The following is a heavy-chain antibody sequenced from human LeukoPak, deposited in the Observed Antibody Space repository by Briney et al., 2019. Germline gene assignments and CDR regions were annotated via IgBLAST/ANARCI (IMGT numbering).Heavy chain of an antibody. J-gene: IGHJ4*02. Sequence: GGSLRLSCAASRFTFSSYSMNWVRQAPGKGLEWVSAITGGGDTTYYADSVKGRFTISRDNSKNTLYLQMNNLRAEDTAIYYCAKAANYDILTGYYLDYWGQGTLVTVSS. CDR1: RFTFSSYS. D-gene: IGHD3-9*01. CDR3: AKAANYDILTGYYLDY. V-gene: IGHV3-23*01. CDR2: ITGGGDTT.